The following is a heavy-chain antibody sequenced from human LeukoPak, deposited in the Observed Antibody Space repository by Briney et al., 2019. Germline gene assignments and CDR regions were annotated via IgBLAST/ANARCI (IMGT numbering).Heavy chain of an antibody. CDR1: GFTFSSFA. Sequence: GGSLRLSCAASGFTFSSFAMHWVRQAPGKGLEYVSAISSNGDNTYYANSVKGRFTISRDNSKNTLYLQMASLRGEDTAVYYCARFGDRQVLGNWGQGTLVTVSS. D-gene: IGHD3-3*01. CDR2: ISSNGDNT. V-gene: IGHV3-64*01. J-gene: IGHJ4*02. CDR3: ARFGDRQVLGN.